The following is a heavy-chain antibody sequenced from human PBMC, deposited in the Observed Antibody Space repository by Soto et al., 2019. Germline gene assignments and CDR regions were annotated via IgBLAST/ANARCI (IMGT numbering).Heavy chain of an antibody. J-gene: IGHJ4*02. Sequence: GASVKVSCKASGFTFTSSAVQWVRQARGQRLEWIGWINVGSGNTNYAQKFQDRVTITRDTSASTAYMELSSLRSEDTAVYYCARGRFLEWLSLCYWGQGTLVTVSS. CDR3: ARGRFLEWLSLCY. CDR2: INVGSGNT. CDR1: GFTFTSSA. D-gene: IGHD3-3*01. V-gene: IGHV1-58*01.